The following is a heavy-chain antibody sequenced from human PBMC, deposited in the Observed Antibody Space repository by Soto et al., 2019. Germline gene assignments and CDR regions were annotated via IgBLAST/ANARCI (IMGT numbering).Heavy chain of an antibody. CDR2: IYYSGST. J-gene: IGHJ6*02. CDR1: GGSISSYY. V-gene: IGHV4-59*08. Sequence: QVQLQESGPGLVKPSETLSLTCTVSGGSISSYYWSWIRQPPGKGLEWIGYIYYSGSTNYNPSLKLRVTPSVATSKTEFSLKLTSVPAADTAVYYCARQGPYGMDVWGQGTTVTVSS. CDR3: ARQGPYGMDV.